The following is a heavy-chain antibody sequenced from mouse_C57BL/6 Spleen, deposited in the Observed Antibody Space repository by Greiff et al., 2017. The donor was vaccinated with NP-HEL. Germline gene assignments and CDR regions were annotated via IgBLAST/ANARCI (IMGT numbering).Heavy chain of an antibody. CDR1: GYTFTSYW. CDR2: IDPSDSET. V-gene: IGHV1-52*01. CDR3: ARGTTVVAPDY. J-gene: IGHJ2*01. D-gene: IGHD1-1*01. Sequence: VQLQQPGAELVRPGSSVKLSCKASGYTFTSYWMHWVKQRPIPGLEWIGNIDPSDSETHYNQKFKDKATLTVDKSSSTAYMQLSSLTSEDSAVYYCARGTTVVAPDYWGQGTTLTVSS.